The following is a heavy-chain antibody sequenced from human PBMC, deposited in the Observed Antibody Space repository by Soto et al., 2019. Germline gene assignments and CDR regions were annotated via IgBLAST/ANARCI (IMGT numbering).Heavy chain of an antibody. Sequence: QVQLQQWGAGLLKPSETLSLTCAVSGGSLGGFHWSWIRQPPGKGLEWIGEISRSGSTNYGPSPKSRVTMSMDTSRNQVSLNLSSVTDADTAVYYCARGRTAALIETRLFRVLFDLWGHGNLVTVSS. J-gene: IGHJ4*01. CDR3: ARGRTAALIETRLFRVLFDL. CDR2: ISRSGST. D-gene: IGHD3-10*01. V-gene: IGHV4-34*01. CDR1: GGSLGGFH.